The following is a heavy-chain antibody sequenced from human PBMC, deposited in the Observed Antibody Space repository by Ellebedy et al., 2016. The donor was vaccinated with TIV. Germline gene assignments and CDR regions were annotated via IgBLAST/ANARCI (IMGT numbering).Heavy chain of an antibody. CDR1: GYSFISYW. CDR3: ARTYGDYISGYYYYYGLDV. CDR2: IDPDDSET. Sequence: GESLKISXKGSGYSFISYWIGWVRQMPGKGLEWMGFIDPDDSETRYSPSFQGQVTISADKSISTVYLQRSRLKASDTAMYYCARTYGDYISGYYYYYGLDVWGLGTTVTVSS. J-gene: IGHJ6*02. D-gene: IGHD4-17*01. V-gene: IGHV5-51*01.